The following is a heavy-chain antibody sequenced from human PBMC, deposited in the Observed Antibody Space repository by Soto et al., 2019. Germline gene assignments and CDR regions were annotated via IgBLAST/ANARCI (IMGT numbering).Heavy chain of an antibody. V-gene: IGHV1-18*01. J-gene: IGHJ4*02. CDR1: GYPFTSFV. Sequence: QVQLLQSGAGVKRPGASGKVSCRASGYPFTSFVISWVEQPPGQGLEWMGGISAYNGNTNYAQKLQGRVTMTTDTSTSTAYMELRSLRSDDTAVYYCARDLHGDPYYWGQGTLVTVSS. D-gene: IGHD4-17*01. CDR2: ISAYNGNT. CDR3: ARDLHGDPYY.